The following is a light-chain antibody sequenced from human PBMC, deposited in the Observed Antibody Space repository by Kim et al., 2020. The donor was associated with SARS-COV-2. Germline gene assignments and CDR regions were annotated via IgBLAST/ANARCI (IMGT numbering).Light chain of an antibody. J-gene: IGKJ2*01. V-gene: IGKV3-15*01. CDR2: SAS. CDR1: QTVGSH. CDR3: QHHNNWPPYT. Sequence: VSPGGSATLSCRASQTVGSHLAWYQQKPGQAPRLLTYSASTRATGIPPRFRGSGSGTEFTLTISSLQSEDSAIYYCQHHNNWPPYTFGQGTKLEI.